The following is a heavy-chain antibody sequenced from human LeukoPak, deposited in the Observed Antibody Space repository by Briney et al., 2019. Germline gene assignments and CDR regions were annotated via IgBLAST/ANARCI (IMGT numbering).Heavy chain of an antibody. CDR3: ARGSYSSFDY. J-gene: IGHJ4*02. CDR2: ISSSSSYI. V-gene: IGHV3-21*01. CDR1: GFTFSSYS. Sequence: PGGSLRLSCAASGFTFSSYSMNWVRQAPGKGLEWVSSISSSSSYICYADSVKGRFTISRDNAKNSLYLQMNSLRAEDTAVYYCARGSYSSFDYWGQGTRVIVSS. D-gene: IGHD1-26*01.